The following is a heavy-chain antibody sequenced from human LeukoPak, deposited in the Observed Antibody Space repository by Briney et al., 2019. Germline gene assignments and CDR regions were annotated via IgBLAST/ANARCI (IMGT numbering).Heavy chain of an antibody. CDR3: ARGPRDYGDEGYYYYGMDV. CDR2: INHSGST. CDR1: GGSFSGYY. Sequence: SETLSLTCAVYGGSFSGYYWSWIRQPPGKGLEWIGEINHSGSTNYNPSLKSRVTISVDTSKNQFSLKLSSVTAADTAVYYCARGPRDYGDEGYYYYGMDVWGQGTTVTVSS. J-gene: IGHJ6*02. V-gene: IGHV4-34*01. D-gene: IGHD4-17*01.